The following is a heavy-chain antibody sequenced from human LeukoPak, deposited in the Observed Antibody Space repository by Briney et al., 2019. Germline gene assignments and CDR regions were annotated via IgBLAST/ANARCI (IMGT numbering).Heavy chain of an antibody. V-gene: IGHV4-4*02. Sequence: SETLSLTCTVSGDSINSLDLWSWVRQPPGKGLEWIGEMYLSGTTHSNPSVKSRVTISIDKSKNQFFLNLSSVTAAGTAVYYCAGLVGRYSSGLYYYYFDYWGQGTLATVSS. D-gene: IGHD3-22*01. CDR1: GDSINSLDL. CDR2: MYLSGTT. J-gene: IGHJ4*02. CDR3: AGLVGRYSSGLYYYYFDY.